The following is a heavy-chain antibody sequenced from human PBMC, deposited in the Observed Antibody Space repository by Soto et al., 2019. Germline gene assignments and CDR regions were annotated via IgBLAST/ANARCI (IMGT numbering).Heavy chain of an antibody. CDR1: GGSFSGYY. V-gene: IGHV4-34*01. CDR2: INHSGST. D-gene: IGHD3-10*01. CDR3: ARSRGVIYYYYGMDV. Sequence: PSETLSLTCAVYGGSFSGYYWSWIRQPPGKGLEWIGEINHSGSTNYNPSLKSRVTISVDTSKNQFSLKLSSVTAADTAVYYCARSRGVIYYYYGMDVWGQGTTVA. J-gene: IGHJ6*02.